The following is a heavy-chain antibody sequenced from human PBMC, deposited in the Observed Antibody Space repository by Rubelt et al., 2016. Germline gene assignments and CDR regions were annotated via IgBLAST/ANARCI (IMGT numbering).Heavy chain of an antibody. Sequence: QLQLQESGPGLVKPSQTLSLTCTVSGGSISSGGYYWSWIRQHPGKGLEWIGYMYYSRSTYYNPSLKSRVTISVGPFKNQFALKLGSVTAADTAVDYGAREGTRDYYESSGYYFDYWGQGTLVTVSS. CDR3: AREGTRDYYESSGYYFDY. CDR1: GGSISSGGYY. V-gene: IGHV4-31*03. D-gene: IGHD3-22*01. J-gene: IGHJ4*02. CDR2: MYYSRST.